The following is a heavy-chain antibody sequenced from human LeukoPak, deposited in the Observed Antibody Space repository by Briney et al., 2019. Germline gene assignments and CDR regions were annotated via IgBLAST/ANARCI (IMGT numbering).Heavy chain of an antibody. CDR2: ISGSGGST. J-gene: IGHJ4*02. D-gene: IGHD3-10*01. Sequence: GGSLRLSCAASGFTFSSYAMSWVRQAPGKGLEWVSAISGSGGSTYYADSVKGRFTISRDNSKNTLYLQMNSLRAEDTAVYYCAKDLNVVLWFGELSEIGYWGQGTLVTVSS. CDR1: GFTFSSYA. CDR3: AKDLNVVLWFGELSEIGY. V-gene: IGHV3-23*01.